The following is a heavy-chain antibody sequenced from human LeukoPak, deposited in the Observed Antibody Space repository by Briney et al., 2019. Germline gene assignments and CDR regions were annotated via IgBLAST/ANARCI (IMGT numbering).Heavy chain of an antibody. J-gene: IGHJ5*02. Sequence: GASLRLSWSASGVTFSHHRMDWVRQTPENGLQYDSAISSNGGSTYYADSVKDRFTISRDNPNNTLFLQLSGVKTADTAVYYCVKERFGGVSWCDPWGQGGLVTVSS. V-gene: IGHV3-64D*06. CDR1: GVTFSHHR. CDR3: VKERFGGVSWCDP. CDR2: ISSNGGST. D-gene: IGHD3-16*01.